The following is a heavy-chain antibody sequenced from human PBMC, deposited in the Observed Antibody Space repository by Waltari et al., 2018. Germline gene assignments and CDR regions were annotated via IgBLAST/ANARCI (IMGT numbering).Heavy chain of an antibody. V-gene: IGHV1-69*01. CDR1: EGTFSSYA. J-gene: IGHJ3*02. D-gene: IGHD3-10*01. CDR3: ARPRDFYYYGSGSYTFDI. Sequence: QVQLVQSGAAVQKPGSSVKVSCKASEGTFSSYAISCVRQAPGPGLEWMGGIIPIFGTANYAQKFQGRVTITADESTSTAYMELSSLRSEDTAVYYCARPRDFYYYGSGSYTFDIWGQGTMVTVSS. CDR2: IIPIFGTA.